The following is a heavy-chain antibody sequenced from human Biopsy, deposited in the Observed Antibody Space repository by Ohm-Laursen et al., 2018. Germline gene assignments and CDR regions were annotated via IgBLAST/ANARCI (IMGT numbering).Heavy chain of an antibody. CDR1: GKTFSDYY. V-gene: IGHV4-34*08. Sequence: SQTLSLTCEVYGKTFSDYYWSWIRRPPGKGLEWIGQINQSGRTNYNPSLKSRVNISADKSNNQFSLKLTFVTSADTAVYFCGNEVHGRDYWGLGALVTVSS. J-gene: IGHJ4*02. CDR3: GNEVHGRDY. D-gene: IGHD2-15*01. CDR2: INQSGRT.